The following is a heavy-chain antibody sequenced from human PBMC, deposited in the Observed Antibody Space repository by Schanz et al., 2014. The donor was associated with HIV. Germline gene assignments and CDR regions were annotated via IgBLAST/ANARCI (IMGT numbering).Heavy chain of an antibody. Sequence: QMQLVESGGGVVRPGRSLKLSCAASGFSFDNYGMHWVRQAPGKGLEWVAVISYDGRNKYFADSVKGRFTMSRDNSKNTLYLQXXRLRADDTAVYYCARVALAVDGADYGMDVWGQGIMVTVSS. J-gene: IGHJ6*02. CDR1: GFSFDNYG. V-gene: IGHV3-30*03. CDR2: ISYDGRNK. CDR3: ARVALAVDGADYGMDV. D-gene: IGHD2-2*01.